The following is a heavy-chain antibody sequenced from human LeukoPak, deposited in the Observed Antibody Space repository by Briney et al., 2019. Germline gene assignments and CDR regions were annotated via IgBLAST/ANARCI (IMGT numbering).Heavy chain of an antibody. Sequence: SETLSLTCAVSGGSISSSNWWSWVRQPPGKGLEWIGEIYHSGSTYYNPSLKSRVTISVDTSKNQFSLKLSSVTAADTAVYYCARGVDCSGGSCRDYWGQGTLVTVSS. CDR3: ARGVDCSGGSCRDY. CDR1: GGSISSSNW. V-gene: IGHV4-4*02. CDR2: IYHSGST. D-gene: IGHD2-15*01. J-gene: IGHJ4*02.